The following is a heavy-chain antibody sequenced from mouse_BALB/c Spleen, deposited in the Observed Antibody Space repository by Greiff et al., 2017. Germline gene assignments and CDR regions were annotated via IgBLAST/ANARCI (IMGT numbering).Heavy chain of an antibody. CDR1: GYTFTDYW. D-gene: IGHD2-14*01. CDR3: ARSNYRSRDWFAY. CDR2: IDTSDSYT. J-gene: IGHJ3*01. Sequence: QVQLQQSGAELVMPGASVKMSCKASGYTFTDYWMHWVKQRPGQGLEWIGAIDTSDSYTSYNQKFKGKATLTVDESSSTAYMQLSSLTSEDSAVYYCARSNYRSRDWFAYWGQGTLVTVSA. V-gene: IGHV1-69*01.